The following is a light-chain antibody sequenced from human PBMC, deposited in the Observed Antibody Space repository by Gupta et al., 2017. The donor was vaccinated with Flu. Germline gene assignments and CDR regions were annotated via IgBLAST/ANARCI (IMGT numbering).Light chain of an antibody. CDR1: QRFDISY. J-gene: IGKJ2*01. Sequence: PGILLWSAGERATLPCMASQRFDISYLDWYQQKPCQAPRLLIDGASNRATGIPDRFSGSGSGTYFTLTISILEPEDFAVYYCQRVCTSCAFGQGTKLEIK. CDR3: QRVCTSCA. V-gene: IGKV3-20*01. CDR2: GAS.